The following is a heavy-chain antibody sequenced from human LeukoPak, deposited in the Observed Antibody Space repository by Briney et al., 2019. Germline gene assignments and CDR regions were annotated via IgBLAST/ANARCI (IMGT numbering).Heavy chain of an antibody. Sequence: GGSLGLSCAASGFTFSSYSMNWVRQAPGKGLEWVSSISSSSSYIYYADSGKGRFTISRDNAKNSLYLQMNSLRAEDTAVYYCARVDTASNDYWGQGTLVTVSS. J-gene: IGHJ4*02. CDR2: ISSSSSYI. CDR3: ARVDTASNDY. V-gene: IGHV3-21*01. D-gene: IGHD5-18*01. CDR1: GFTFSSYS.